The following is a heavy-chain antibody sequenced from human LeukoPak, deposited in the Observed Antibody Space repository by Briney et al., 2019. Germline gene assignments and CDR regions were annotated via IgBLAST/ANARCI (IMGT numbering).Heavy chain of an antibody. D-gene: IGHD3-22*01. Sequence: GESLKISCKGSGYIFANYWIGWVRQMPGKGLEWMGIIYPGDSDTRYSPSFQGQVTVSVDKSINTAYLQWSSLKASDTAMYYCASNYYDSSGYFPRSFDPWGQGTLVTVSS. CDR1: GYIFANYW. J-gene: IGHJ5*01. CDR3: ASNYYDSSGYFPRSFDP. CDR2: IYPGDSDT. V-gene: IGHV5-51*01.